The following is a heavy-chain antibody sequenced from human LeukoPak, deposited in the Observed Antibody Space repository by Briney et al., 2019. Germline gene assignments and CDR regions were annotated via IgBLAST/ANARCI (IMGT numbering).Heavy chain of an antibody. D-gene: IGHD2-21*02. J-gene: IGHJ4*02. V-gene: IGHV4-34*01. CDR1: GGSFSGYY. CDR2: INHSGST. Sequence: SETLSLTCAVYGGSFSGYYWSWIRQPPGKGLEWIGEINHSGSTNYNPSLKSRVTISVDTSKNQFPLKLSSVTAADTAVYYCARGLSYCGGDCYDYWGQGTLVTVSS. CDR3: ARGLSYCGGDCYDY.